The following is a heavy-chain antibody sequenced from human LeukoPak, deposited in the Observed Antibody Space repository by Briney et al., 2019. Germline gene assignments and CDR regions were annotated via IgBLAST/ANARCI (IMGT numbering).Heavy chain of an antibody. D-gene: IGHD3-22*01. Sequence: GGSLRLSCAASGFTFSSYAMSWVRQAPGKGLEWVSAISGSSGSTYYADSVKGRFTISRDNSKNTLYLQMNSLRAEDTAVYYCAKVGQYDSSGYYYVAGYWGQGTLVTVSS. CDR3: AKVGQYDSSGYYYVAGY. CDR1: GFTFSSYA. J-gene: IGHJ4*02. CDR2: ISGSSGST. V-gene: IGHV3-23*01.